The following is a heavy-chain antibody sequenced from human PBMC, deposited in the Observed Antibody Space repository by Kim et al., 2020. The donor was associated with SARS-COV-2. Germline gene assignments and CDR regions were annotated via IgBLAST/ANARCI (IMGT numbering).Heavy chain of an antibody. D-gene: IGHD1-26*01. CDR3: VSRHGSYLGFTALAI. V-gene: IGHV3-23*01. CDR1: GFIFSNNA. Sequence: GGSLRLSCAASGFIFSNNAMSWVRQAPGKGLEWVSDIGVSAGSTYYADSVKGRFTISRDNSKNTVYLQMNSLRAEDTAVNNCVSRHGSYLGFTALAIGG. CDR2: IGVSAGST. J-gene: IGHJ3*02.